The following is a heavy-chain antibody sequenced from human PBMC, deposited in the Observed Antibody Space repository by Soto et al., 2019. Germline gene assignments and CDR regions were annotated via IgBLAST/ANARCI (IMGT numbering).Heavy chain of an antibody. CDR3: AKDMESGYYSIPIDSDY. D-gene: IGHD3-22*01. CDR2: ISYDGSNK. J-gene: IGHJ4*02. Sequence: QVQLVESGGGVVQPGRSLRLSCAASGFTFSSYGMHWVRQAPGKGLEWVAVISYDGSNKYYADSVKGRFTISRDNSKNTLYLQMNSLRAEDTAVYYCAKDMESGYYSIPIDSDYWGQGTLVTVSS. V-gene: IGHV3-30*18. CDR1: GFTFSSYG.